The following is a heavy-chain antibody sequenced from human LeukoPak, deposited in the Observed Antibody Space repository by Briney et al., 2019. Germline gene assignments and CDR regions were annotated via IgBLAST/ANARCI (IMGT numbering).Heavy chain of an antibody. J-gene: IGHJ4*02. CDR2: ISVSGGST. D-gene: IGHD6-19*01. Sequence: GRSLRLSCAASGFTFSNYAMSWVRQAPGKGLEWVSTISVSGGSTFYADSVKGRFTISRDNSKNALYLQMNSLRAEDTAVYYCAKDQFGSGWYFWGYWGQGTLVTVSS. V-gene: IGHV3-23*01. CDR3: AKDQFGSGWYFWGY. CDR1: GFTFSNYA.